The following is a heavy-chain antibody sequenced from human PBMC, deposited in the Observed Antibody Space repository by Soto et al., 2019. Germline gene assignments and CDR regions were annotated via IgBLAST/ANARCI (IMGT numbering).Heavy chain of an antibody. CDR2: IVPIYRTA. D-gene: IGHD6-13*01. CDR1: GGTFSSYR. V-gene: IGHV1-69*13. CDR3: VSDSGAKLSRS. J-gene: IGHJ1*01. Sequence: SVKVSCKASGGTFSSYRINWVRQAPGQGLEWVGGIVPIYRTADYAQEFQDRVTITADESARTPYMELRSLKSPDTAVYSCVSDSGAKLSRSWGQGTLVAVSS.